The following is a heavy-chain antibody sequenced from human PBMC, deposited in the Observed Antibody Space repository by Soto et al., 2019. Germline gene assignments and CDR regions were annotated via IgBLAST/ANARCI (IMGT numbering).Heavy chain of an antibody. CDR1: DGSFSGYY. Sequence: SETLSLTCAVYDGSFSGYYWNWIRQPPGKGLEWIGEINHSGSTNYNPSLKSRVTISVDTSKKQFSLKLSSVTAADTAVYYCARGRRSSYLTGDFDYWGQGTLVTVSS. CDR3: ARGRRSSYLTGDFDY. D-gene: IGHD3-16*02. J-gene: IGHJ4*02. CDR2: INHSGST. V-gene: IGHV4-34*01.